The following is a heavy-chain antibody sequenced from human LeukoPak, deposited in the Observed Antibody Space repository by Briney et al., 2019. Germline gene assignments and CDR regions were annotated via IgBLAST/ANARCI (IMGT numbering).Heavy chain of an antibody. V-gene: IGHV4-34*01. CDR2: INHSGST. CDR3: ARGPCSTSCHRSWYFDY. J-gene: IGHJ4*02. D-gene: IGHD2-2*01. CDR1: GGSFSGYY. Sequence: SETLSLTCAVYGGSFSGYYWTWIRQPPGKGLEWIGEINHSGSTTYKPSLKSRVTISVDTSKNHFSLRLTSATAADTAVYYCARGPCSTSCHRSWYFDYWGQGTLVTVSS.